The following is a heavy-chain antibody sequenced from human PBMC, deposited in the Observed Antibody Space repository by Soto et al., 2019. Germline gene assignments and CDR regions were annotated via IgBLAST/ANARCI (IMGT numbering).Heavy chain of an antibody. CDR2: INSDGSST. Sequence: GGSLRLSCAASGFTFSSYWMHWVRQAPGKGLVWVSHINSDGSSTSYADSVKGRFTISRDNAKNTLYLQMNSLRAEDTAVYYCARVRPTANWGSLGYWGQGTLVTVSS. CDR1: GFTFSSYW. CDR3: ARVRPTANWGSLGY. J-gene: IGHJ4*02. D-gene: IGHD7-27*01. V-gene: IGHV3-74*01.